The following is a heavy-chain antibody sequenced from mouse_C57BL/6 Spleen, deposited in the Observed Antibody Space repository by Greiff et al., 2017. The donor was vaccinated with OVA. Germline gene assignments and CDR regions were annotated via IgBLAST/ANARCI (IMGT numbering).Heavy chain of an antibody. CDR3: ARWYYGSSYDYAMDY. Sequence: VKLQESGPELVKPGASVKISCKASGYAFSSSWMNWVKQRPGKGLEWIGRIYPGDGDTHYNGKFKGKATLTADKSSSTAYMQLSSLTSEDSAVYFCARWYYGSSYDYAMDYWGQGTSVTVSS. CDR2: IYPGDGDT. J-gene: IGHJ4*01. D-gene: IGHD1-1*01. CDR1: GYAFSSSW. V-gene: IGHV1-82*01.